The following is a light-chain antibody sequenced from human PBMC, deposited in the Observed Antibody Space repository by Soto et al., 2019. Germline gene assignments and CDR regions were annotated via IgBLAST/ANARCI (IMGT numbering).Light chain of an antibody. V-gene: IGKV3-20*01. Sequence: VMTQSPATLSVSPGERATLSCRASQNLRSSLAWYQQKPGQAPRLLVYGASSRATGIPDRFSGSGSGTDFTLTISRLEPEDFAVYYCQQYGGSPMTFGQGTKVDIK. J-gene: IGKJ1*01. CDR1: QNLRSS. CDR2: GAS. CDR3: QQYGGSPMT.